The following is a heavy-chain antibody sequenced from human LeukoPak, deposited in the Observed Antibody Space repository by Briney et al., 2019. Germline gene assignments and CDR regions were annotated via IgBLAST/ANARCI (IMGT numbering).Heavy chain of an antibody. D-gene: IGHD3-22*01. CDR2: MNPNSGNT. J-gene: IGHJ4*02. CDR1: GYTFTSYD. V-gene: IGHV1-8*03. CDR3: ARGGGSYDSSGVFDY. Sequence: ASVKVSCKASGYTFTSYDINWVRQAPGQGLEWMGWMNPNSGNTGYAQRFQGRVTITRNTSISTAYMELSSLRSEDTAVYYCARGGGSYDSSGVFDYWGQGTLVTVSS.